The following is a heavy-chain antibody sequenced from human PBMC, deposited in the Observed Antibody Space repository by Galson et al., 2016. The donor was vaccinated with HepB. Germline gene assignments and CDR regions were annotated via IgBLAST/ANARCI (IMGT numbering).Heavy chain of an antibody. J-gene: IGHJ4*02. Sequence: SLRLSCAASGFTFSSYVMSWVRQAPGKGLQWVSAISGSGDSTFYADSVKGRFTISRDNSKNTLYLQMDSLRAEDTALYYCAKRRGNWGHFDYWGQGTLGTGS. CDR3: AKRRGNWGHFDY. V-gene: IGHV3-23*01. CDR2: ISGSGDST. D-gene: IGHD7-27*01. CDR1: GFTFSSYV.